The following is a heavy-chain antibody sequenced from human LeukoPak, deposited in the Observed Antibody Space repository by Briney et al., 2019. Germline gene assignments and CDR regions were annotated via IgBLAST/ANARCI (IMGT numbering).Heavy chain of an antibody. Sequence: GASVKVSCKASGYTLTGYYMHWVRQAPGQGLEYLGWINTNTGDPTFAQGFTRLFVFSLDTSVSTTYLQISRLKPEDTAIYYCARRSGNGFDIWGQGTMVTVSS. V-gene: IGHV7-4-1*02. CDR3: ARRSGNGFDI. CDR1: GYTLTGYY. CDR2: INTNTGDP. J-gene: IGHJ3*02.